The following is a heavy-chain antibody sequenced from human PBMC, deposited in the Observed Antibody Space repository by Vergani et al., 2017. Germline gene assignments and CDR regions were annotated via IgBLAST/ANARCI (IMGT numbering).Heavy chain of an antibody. CDR3: AKGILWFGEVDY. D-gene: IGHD3-10*01. Sequence: EVQLVESGGGLVQPGRSLRLSCAASGFTFDDYAMHWVRQAPGKGLEWVSGISWNSGSIGYADSVKGRFTISRDNAKNFLYLQMNSLRAEDTALYYCAKGILWFGEVDYWGQGTLVTVSS. CDR1: GFTFDDYA. CDR2: ISWNSGSI. V-gene: IGHV3-9*01. J-gene: IGHJ4*02.